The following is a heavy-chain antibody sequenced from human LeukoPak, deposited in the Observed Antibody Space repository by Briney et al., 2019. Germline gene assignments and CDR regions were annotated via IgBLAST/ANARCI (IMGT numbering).Heavy chain of an antibody. CDR2: IYHSGST. CDR3: ASLRGSYYG. D-gene: IGHD1-26*01. Sequence: PSGTLSLTCGVSGGSIGSNNWWSWVRQSPGKGLEWIGEIYHSGSTNYNPSLKSRVTISVDKSKNQLSLNLSSVTAADTAVYFCASLRGSYYGWGQGTLVTVSS. V-gene: IGHV4-4*02. J-gene: IGHJ4*02. CDR1: GGSIGSNNW.